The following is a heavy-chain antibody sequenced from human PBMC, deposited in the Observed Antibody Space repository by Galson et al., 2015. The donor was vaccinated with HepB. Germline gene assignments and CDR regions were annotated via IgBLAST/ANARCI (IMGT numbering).Heavy chain of an antibody. Sequence: SVKVSCKASGGTFSSYAISWVRQAPGQGLEWMGGIIPIFGTANYAQKFQGRVTITADESTSTAYMELSSLRSEDTAVYYCARARHIVVVTAIDYYYYGMDVWGQGTTVTVSS. CDR2: IIPIFGTA. D-gene: IGHD2-21*02. CDR3: ARARHIVVVTAIDYYYYGMDV. J-gene: IGHJ6*02. V-gene: IGHV1-69*13. CDR1: GGTFSSYA.